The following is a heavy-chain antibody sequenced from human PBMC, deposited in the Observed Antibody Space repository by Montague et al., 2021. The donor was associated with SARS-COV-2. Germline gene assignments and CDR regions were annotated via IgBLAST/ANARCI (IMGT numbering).Heavy chain of an antibody. CDR1: GGSISSSSHY. Sequence: SETLSLTCTVSGGSISSSSHYWGWIRQPPGKGLEWIGSIYYSGSTYYNPSLKSRVTISVDTSKNQFSLKLSSVTAADTAVFYCARHSGDYTIFGVVIYYMGVWGKGTTVPLSS. J-gene: IGHJ6*03. D-gene: IGHD3-3*01. CDR3: ARHSGDYTIFGVVIYYMGV. CDR2: IYYSGST. V-gene: IGHV4-39*01.